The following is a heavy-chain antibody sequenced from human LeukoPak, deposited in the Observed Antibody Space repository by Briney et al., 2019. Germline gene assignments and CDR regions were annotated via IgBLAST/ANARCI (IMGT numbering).Heavy chain of an antibody. D-gene: IGHD6-19*01. Sequence: SETLSLTCTVSGGSISSYYWSWIRQPPAKGLAGIGDIHYSGSTNYKPSLNSRVTLQVHPSKNQFSLKLSAVTAADRAVFYCARFGPHPTGHEGQGSGWRVYYFDYWGQGTLVTVSS. CDR2: IHYSGST. J-gene: IGHJ4*02. CDR1: GGSISSYY. CDR3: ARFGPHPTGHEGQGSGWRVYYFDY. V-gene: IGHV4-59*01.